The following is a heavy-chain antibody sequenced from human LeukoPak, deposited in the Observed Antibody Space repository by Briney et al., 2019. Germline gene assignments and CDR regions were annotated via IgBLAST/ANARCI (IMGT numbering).Heavy chain of an antibody. V-gene: IGHV4-59*01. CDR1: GGSISTYY. CDR3: ARISGVRYYYGMDV. D-gene: IGHD2-15*01. J-gene: IGHJ6*02. CDR2: IYYSGST. Sequence: PSETLSLTCTVSGGSISTYYWNWIRQPPGKGLEWIGYIYYSGSTNYNPSLKSRVTISVDTSKNQLSLKLSSVTAADTAVYYCARISGVRYYYGMDVWGQGTTVTVSS.